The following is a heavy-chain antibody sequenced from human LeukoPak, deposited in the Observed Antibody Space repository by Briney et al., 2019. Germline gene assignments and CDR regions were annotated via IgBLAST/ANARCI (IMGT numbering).Heavy chain of an antibody. CDR2: INHSGST. CDR1: GGSFSGYY. D-gene: IGHD3-9*01. J-gene: IGHJ5*02. Sequence: SETLSLTCTVYGGSFSGYYWSWIRQPPGKGLEWIGEINHSGSTNYNPSLKSRVTISVDTSKNQFSLKLSSVTAADTAVYYCARLTTWGQGTLVTVSS. V-gene: IGHV4-34*01. CDR3: ARLTT.